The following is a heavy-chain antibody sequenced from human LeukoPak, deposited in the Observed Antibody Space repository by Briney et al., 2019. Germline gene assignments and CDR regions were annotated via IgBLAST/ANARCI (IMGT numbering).Heavy chain of an antibody. D-gene: IGHD6-13*01. J-gene: IGHJ6*02. V-gene: IGHV3-33*01. Sequence: QPGGSLRLSCAASGFTFSSYGMHWVRQAPGKGLEWVAVIWYDGSNKYYADSVKGRFTISRDNSKNTLYLQINSLRAEDTAVYYCARGVYGSSPPAEYYYGMDVWGQGTTVTVSS. CDR2: IWYDGSNK. CDR1: GFTFSSYG. CDR3: ARGVYGSSPPAEYYYGMDV.